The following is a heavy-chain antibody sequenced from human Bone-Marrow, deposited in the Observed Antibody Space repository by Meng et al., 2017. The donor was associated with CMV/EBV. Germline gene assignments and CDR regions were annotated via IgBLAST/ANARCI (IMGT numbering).Heavy chain of an antibody. J-gene: IGHJ6*02. V-gene: IGHV3-23*03. D-gene: IGHD5-12*01. CDR1: GFTFSSYA. Sequence: GESLKIYCAASGFTFSSYAMSWGRPAPGKGLGCVSVIYSGGSSTYYADSVKGRFTIYRDNSKNTLYLQMNSLRAEDTDVYYCAKDQLVRWIGSYGMDVWGQGTTVTVSS. CDR3: AKDQLVRWIGSYGMDV. CDR2: IYSGGSST.